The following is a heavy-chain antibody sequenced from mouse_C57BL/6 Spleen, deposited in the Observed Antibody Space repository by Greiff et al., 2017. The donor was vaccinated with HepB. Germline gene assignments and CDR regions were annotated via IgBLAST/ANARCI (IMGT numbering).Heavy chain of an antibody. D-gene: IGHD1-1*01. J-gene: IGHJ4*01. CDR2: IDPSDKYT. Sequence: QVQLQQPGAELVMPGASVKLSCKASGYTFTSYWMHWVKQRPGQGLVWIGEIDPSDKYTNYNQKFKGKSTLTLDKSSSTAYMQLSSLTSADSAFYYCGRYYYEGLYYYAMDYWAKGPSVTVSS. CDR3: GRYYYEGLYYYAMDY. CDR1: GYTFTSYW. V-gene: IGHV1-69*01.